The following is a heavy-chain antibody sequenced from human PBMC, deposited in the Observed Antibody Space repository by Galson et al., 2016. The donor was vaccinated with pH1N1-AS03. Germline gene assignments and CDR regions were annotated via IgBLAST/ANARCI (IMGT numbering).Heavy chain of an antibody. J-gene: IGHJ4*02. D-gene: IGHD6-13*01. CDR2: INPYSGNT. V-gene: IGHV1-18*04. CDR1: GYTFTSYG. Sequence: SVKVSCKASGYTFTSYGISWVRQAPGQGLEWMGWINPYSGNTNYAQKLQGRVTMTTDTSTTTAYMELRSLRYDDTAVYYCARAAAGTASLVWGQGTLVTVSS. CDR3: ARAAAGTASLV.